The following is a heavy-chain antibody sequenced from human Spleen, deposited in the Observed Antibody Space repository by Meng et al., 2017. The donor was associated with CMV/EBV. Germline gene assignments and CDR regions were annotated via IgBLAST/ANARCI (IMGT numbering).Heavy chain of an antibody. CDR2: IYYSGST. D-gene: IGHD3-3*01. Sequence: SETLSLTCTVSGGSISSSSYYWGWIRQPPGKGLEWIGSIYYSGSTYYNPSLKSRVTISVDTSKNQFSLKLSSVTAADTAVYYCAGGDGTIPGKFGVVIKANYFDYWGQGTLVTVSS. CDR3: AGGDGTIPGKFGVVIKANYFDY. J-gene: IGHJ4*02. V-gene: IGHV4-39*07. CDR1: GGSISSSSYY.